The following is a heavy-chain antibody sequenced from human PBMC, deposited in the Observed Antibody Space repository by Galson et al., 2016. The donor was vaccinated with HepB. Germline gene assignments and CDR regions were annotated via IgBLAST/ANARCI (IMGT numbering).Heavy chain of an antibody. J-gene: IGHJ4*02. D-gene: IGHD3-3*01. CDR2: IDPEDGEA. CDR3: TTATNGGFLSKQFDY. Sequence: SVKVSCKVSGYSLSELSMHWVRQAPGKGPEWMGVIDPEDGEAIYAQKFQDRVTLTEDTSTDTAYMELSSLRYEDTAVYYCTTATNGGFLSKQFDYWGQGTLVTVSS. CDR1: GYSLSELS. V-gene: IGHV1-24*01.